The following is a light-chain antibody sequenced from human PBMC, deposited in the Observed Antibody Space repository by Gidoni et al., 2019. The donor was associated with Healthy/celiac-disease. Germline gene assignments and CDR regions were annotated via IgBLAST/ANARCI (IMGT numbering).Light chain of an antibody. CDR1: QSISSW. Sequence: DIQMTQSPSTLSASVGDRVTITCRASQSISSWLAWYQQKPGKAPKLLIYKASSLESGVPSRFSGSGSGTEFTLTISSLQPDDVATYYCQQYNSYSGRTFGQGTKVEIK. V-gene: IGKV1-5*03. CDR2: KAS. J-gene: IGKJ1*01. CDR3: QQYNSYSGRT.